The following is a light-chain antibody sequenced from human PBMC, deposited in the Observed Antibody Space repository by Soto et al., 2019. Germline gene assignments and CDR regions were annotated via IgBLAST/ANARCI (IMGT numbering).Light chain of an antibody. CDR1: SSDVGGYNY. CDR3: CSYAGRYTFYV. J-gene: IGLJ1*01. Sequence: QSVLTQPRSVSGSPGQSVTISCTGTSSDVGGYNYVSWYQQHPGKAPKLMIYDVSKRPSGVPDRFSGSKSGNTASLTISGLQAEDEADYYCCSYAGRYTFYVFGNVTKVTV. CDR2: DVS. V-gene: IGLV2-11*01.